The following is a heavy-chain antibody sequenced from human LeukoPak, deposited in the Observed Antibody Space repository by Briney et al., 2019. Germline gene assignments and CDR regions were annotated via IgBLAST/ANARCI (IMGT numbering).Heavy chain of an antibody. CDR3: AKGMRQFDY. V-gene: IGHV3-23*01. J-gene: IGHJ4*02. CDR2: ISDSGGST. CDR1: GFTFSNYV. Sequence: GGSLRLSCAASGFTFSNYVMSWVRQAPGKGLEWVSGISDSGGSTYYADSVKGRFTILRDNSKNTLYLQTNSLRAEDTAVYYCAKGMRQFDYWGQGTLVTVSS.